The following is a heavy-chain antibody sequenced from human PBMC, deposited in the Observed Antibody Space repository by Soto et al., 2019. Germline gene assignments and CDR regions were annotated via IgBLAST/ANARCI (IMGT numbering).Heavy chain of an antibody. D-gene: IGHD6-19*01. CDR1: GGSFSGYY. CDR3: AKQYVGGWYYY. V-gene: IGHV4-34*01. J-gene: IGHJ4*02. Sequence: PSETLSLTCAVYGGSFSGYYWSWIRQPPGKGLEWIGEINHSGSTNYNPSLKSRVTISVDTSKNQFSLKLSSVTAADTAVYYCAKQYVGGWYYYWGQGTLVTVSS. CDR2: INHSGST.